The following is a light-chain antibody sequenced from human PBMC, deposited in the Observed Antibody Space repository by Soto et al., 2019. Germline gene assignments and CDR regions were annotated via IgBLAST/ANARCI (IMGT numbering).Light chain of an antibody. CDR3: QTWGSGIRV. Sequence: QLVLTQSPSASASLGASVKLTCTLSSWHSNYAIAWHQQQPEKGPRYLMKLNSDGSHSTGDGIPDRFSGSSSGAERYLTISSLQSEDEADYYCQTWGSGIRVFGGGTKVTVL. CDR1: SWHSNYA. J-gene: IGLJ3*02. V-gene: IGLV4-69*01. CDR2: LNSDGSH.